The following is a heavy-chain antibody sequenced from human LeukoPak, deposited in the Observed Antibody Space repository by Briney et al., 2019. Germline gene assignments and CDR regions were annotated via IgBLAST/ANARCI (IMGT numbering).Heavy chain of an antibody. CDR3: ARGRRTGTNPDAFDI. CDR1: GFTFSSYA. V-gene: IGHV3-48*04. CDR2: ISSSSSTI. J-gene: IGHJ3*02. Sequence: GGSLRLSCAASGFTFSSYAVSWIRQAPGKGLEWVSYISSSSSTIYYADSVKGRFTISRDNAKNSLYLQMNSLRAEDTAVYYCARGRRTGTNPDAFDIWGQGTMVTFSS. D-gene: IGHD1-1*01.